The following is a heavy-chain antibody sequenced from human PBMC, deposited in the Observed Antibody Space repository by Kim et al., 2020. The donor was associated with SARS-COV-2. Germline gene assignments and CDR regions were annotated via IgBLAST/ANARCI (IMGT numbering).Heavy chain of an antibody. CDR2: IIPIFGTA. V-gene: IGHV1-69*13. D-gene: IGHD3-10*01. Sequence: SVKVSCKASGGTFSSYAISWVRQAPGQGLEWMGGIIPIFGTANYAQKFQGRVTITADESTSTAYMELSSLRSEDTAVYYCARVPLGHVLPVDWGQGTLVTVSS. CDR1: GGTFSSYA. J-gene: IGHJ4*02. CDR3: ARVPLGHVLPVD.